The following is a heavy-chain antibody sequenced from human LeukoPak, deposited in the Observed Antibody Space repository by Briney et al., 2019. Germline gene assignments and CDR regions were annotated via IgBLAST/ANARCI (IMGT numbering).Heavy chain of an antibody. J-gene: IGHJ5*02. D-gene: IGHD3-10*01. V-gene: IGHV4-59*08. Sequence: SETLSLTCTVSGGSISSYHWSWIRQPPGKGLEWIGYIYYLGSTNYNPSLKSRVTISVDTSKNQFSLKLTSVTAADTAVYYCARVGGGYYGSGSSQYNWFDPWGQGTLVTVSS. CDR3: ARVGGGYYGSGSSQYNWFDP. CDR1: GGSISSYH. CDR2: IYYLGST.